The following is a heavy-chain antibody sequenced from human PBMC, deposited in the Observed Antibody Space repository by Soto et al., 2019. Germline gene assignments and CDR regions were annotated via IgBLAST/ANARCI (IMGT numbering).Heavy chain of an antibody. CDR1: GGSIRGSY. V-gene: IGHV4-59*01. Sequence: SETLSLTCSVSGGSIRGSYWSWIRQSPGKGLEWLGYVYYTGSTNYSPSLRSRVSISVDTSKNEFSLRLSSVTAADTAVHFCARSVAVPGAHIDYWGQGTQVTVSS. J-gene: IGHJ4*02. D-gene: IGHD6-19*01. CDR2: VYYTGST. CDR3: ARSVAVPGAHIDY.